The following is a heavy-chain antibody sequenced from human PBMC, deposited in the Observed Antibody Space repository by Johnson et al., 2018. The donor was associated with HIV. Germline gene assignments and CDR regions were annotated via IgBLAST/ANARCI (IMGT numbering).Heavy chain of an antibody. Sequence: VQLVESRGVLVQPGGSLRLSCAASGFTVSSNEMSWVRQAPGKGLEWVSSISGGSTYYADSRKGRFTISRDNSKNSLFLQLNSLRVGDTGLYYCVSVVRMPFSSDWKGFDIWGQGTMVTVSS. CDR2: ISGGST. V-gene: IGHV3-38-3*01. CDR3: VSVVRMPFSSDWKGFDI. J-gene: IGHJ3*02. D-gene: IGHD6-19*01. CDR1: GFTVSSNE.